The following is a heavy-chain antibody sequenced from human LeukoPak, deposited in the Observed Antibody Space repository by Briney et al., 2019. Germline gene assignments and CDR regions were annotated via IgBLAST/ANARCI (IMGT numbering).Heavy chain of an antibody. J-gene: IGHJ6*03. CDR1: GGTFTSYA. D-gene: IGHD2-8*01. V-gene: IGHV1-69*05. CDR2: IIPIFGTA. Sequence: SVKVSCKASGGTFTSYAISWVRQAPGQGLEWMGGIIPIFGTANYAQKFQGRVTITTDESTSTAYMELSSLRSEDTAVYYCARATPYCTNGVCYNDYYYYYMDVWGKGTTVTVSS. CDR3: ARATPYCTNGVCYNDYYYYYMDV.